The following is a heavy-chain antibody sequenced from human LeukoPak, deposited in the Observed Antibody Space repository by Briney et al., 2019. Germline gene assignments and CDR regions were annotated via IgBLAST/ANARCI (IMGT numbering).Heavy chain of an antibody. D-gene: IGHD6-13*01. CDR3: AKSNPYSSSWYGSVSRPSDY. J-gene: IGHJ4*02. CDR1: GFTFSSYA. Sequence: GGSLRLSCAASGFTFSSYAMSWVRQAPGKGLEWVSAISGSGGSTYYAASVKGRFTISRDNSKNTLYLQMNSLRAEDTAVYYCAKSNPYSSSWYGSVSRPSDYWGQGTLVTVSS. V-gene: IGHV3-23*01. CDR2: ISGSGGST.